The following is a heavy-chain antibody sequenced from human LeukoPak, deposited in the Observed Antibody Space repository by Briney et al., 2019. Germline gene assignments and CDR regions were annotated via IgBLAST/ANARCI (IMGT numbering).Heavy chain of an antibody. V-gene: IGHV3-30-3*01. CDR2: ISYDGSSK. CDR3: AKERGGSSTPYFYYYGMDV. D-gene: IGHD2-15*01. CDR1: GFTFSSYA. J-gene: IGHJ6*02. Sequence: GALRLSCAASGFTFSSYAMHWVRQAPGMWLEWGAVISYDGSSKYYADAEKGRFTISRDNCKNTLYLQMKSLRAEDTAVYYCAKERGGSSTPYFYYYGMDVWCQGTTVTVSS.